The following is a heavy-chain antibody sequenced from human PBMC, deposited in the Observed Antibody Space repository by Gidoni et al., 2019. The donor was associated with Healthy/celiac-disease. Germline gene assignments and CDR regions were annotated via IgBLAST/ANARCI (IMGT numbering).Heavy chain of an antibody. D-gene: IGHD2-15*01. CDR3: ARGPDLTSAVVVVAATQINYYGMDV. CDR1: GGSFSGYY. V-gene: IGHV4-34*01. J-gene: IGHJ6*02. CDR2: INHSGST. Sequence: QVQLQQWGAGLLKPSETLSLTCAVYGGSFSGYYWSWIRQPPGKGLEWIGEINHSGSTNYNPSLKSRVTISVDTSKNQFSLKLSSVTAADTAVYYCARGPDLTSAVVVVAATQINYYGMDVWGQGTTVTVSS.